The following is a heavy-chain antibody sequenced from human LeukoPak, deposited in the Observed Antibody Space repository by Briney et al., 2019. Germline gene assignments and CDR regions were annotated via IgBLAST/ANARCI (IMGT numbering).Heavy chain of an antibody. J-gene: IGHJ6*02. CDR1: GFTFSSYW. CDR3: ARRHYYGSGNYKGNGMDV. CDR2: INNDGSST. D-gene: IGHD3-10*01. Sequence: GGSLRLSCAASGFTFSSYWMHWVRQAPGKGLVWVSRINNDGSSTNYADSVKGRFTISRDNAKNTLYLQMNSLRAEDTAVYYCARRHYYGSGNYKGNGMDVWGQGTTVTVSS. V-gene: IGHV3-74*01.